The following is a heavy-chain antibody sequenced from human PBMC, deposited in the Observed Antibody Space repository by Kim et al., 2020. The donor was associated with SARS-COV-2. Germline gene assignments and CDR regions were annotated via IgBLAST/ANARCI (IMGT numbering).Heavy chain of an antibody. V-gene: IGHV4-34*01. CDR1: GGSFSGYY. CDR3: ARAGPSAALAFDI. CDR2: INHSGST. D-gene: IGHD6-13*01. Sequence: SETLSLTCAVYGGSFSGYYWSWIRQPPGKGLEWIGEINHSGSTNYNPSLKSRVTISVDTSKNQFSLKLSSVTAADTAVYYCARAGPSAALAFDIWGQGTMVTVSS. J-gene: IGHJ3*02.